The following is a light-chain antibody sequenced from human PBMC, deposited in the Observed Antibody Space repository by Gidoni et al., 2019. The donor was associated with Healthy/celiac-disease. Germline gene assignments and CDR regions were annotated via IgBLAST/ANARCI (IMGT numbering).Light chain of an antibody. V-gene: IGKV1-5*01. CDR2: DAS. Sequence: DIQMTQSPSTLSASVGDRVTITCRASQSISSWLAWYQQKPGKAPKLLIYDASSLESRVPSRFSGSGSGTEFTLTISSLQPDDFATYYCQQYNSYLWTFXQXTKVEIK. CDR1: QSISSW. J-gene: IGKJ1*01. CDR3: QQYNSYLWT.